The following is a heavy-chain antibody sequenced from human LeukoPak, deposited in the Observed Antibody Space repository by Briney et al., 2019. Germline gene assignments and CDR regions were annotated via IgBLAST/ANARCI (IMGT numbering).Heavy chain of an antibody. CDR3: TRDRGGSGYYYVDL. D-gene: IGHD3-22*01. CDR1: EFNFNTYA. Sequence: PGGSLRLSCAASEFNFNTYAMHWVRQAPGKGLEWVALISNDGSNKYYADSVKGRFTISRDNSKNTLYLQMNSLRAEDTAVYYCTRDRGGSGYYYVDLWGQGTLVTVSS. J-gene: IGHJ5*02. V-gene: IGHV3-30*03. CDR2: ISNDGSNK.